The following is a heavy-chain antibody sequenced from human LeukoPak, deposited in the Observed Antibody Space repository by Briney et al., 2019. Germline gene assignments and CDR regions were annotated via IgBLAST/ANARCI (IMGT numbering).Heavy chain of an antibody. J-gene: IGHJ5*02. V-gene: IGHV4-59*08. D-gene: IGHD3-9*01. CDR3: ARVLRYFGGFDP. CDR2: SYYGSST. Sequence: SETLSLTCTVSGDSISGSWWSWIRQPPGKGLEWIGYSYYGSSTNYNPSLRSRVTIPLDTSKNQFSLKLSSVTAADTAVYYCARVLRYFGGFDPWGQGTLVTVFS. CDR1: GDSISGSW.